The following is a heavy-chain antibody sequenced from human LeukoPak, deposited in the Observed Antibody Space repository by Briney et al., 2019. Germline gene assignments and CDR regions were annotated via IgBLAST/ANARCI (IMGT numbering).Heavy chain of an antibody. CDR1: GFTVSSNY. CDR3: ARVDNWNDVSYYFDY. D-gene: IGHD1-20*01. Sequence: PGGSLRLSCAASGFTVSSNYMSWVRQAPGKGLEWVSVIYSGGSTYYADSVKGRFTISRDNSKNTLYLQMNSLRAEDTAVYYCARVDNWNDVSYYFDYWGQGTLVTVPS. CDR2: IYSGGST. J-gene: IGHJ4*02. V-gene: IGHV3-53*01.